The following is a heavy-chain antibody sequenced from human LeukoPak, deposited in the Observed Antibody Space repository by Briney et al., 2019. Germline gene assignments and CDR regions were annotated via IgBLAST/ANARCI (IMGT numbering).Heavy chain of an antibody. CDR1: GGSFSGYY. J-gene: IGHJ6*02. Sequence: SETLSLTCAVYGGSFSGYYWSWIRQPPGKGLEWIGYIYYSGSTNYNPSLKSRVTISVDTSKNQFSLKLSSVTAADTAVYYCARDRDGMDVWGQGTTVTVSS. V-gene: IGHV4-59*01. CDR3: ARDRDGMDV. CDR2: IYYSGST.